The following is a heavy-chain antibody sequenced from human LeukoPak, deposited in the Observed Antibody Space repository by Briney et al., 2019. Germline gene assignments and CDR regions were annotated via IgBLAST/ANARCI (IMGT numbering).Heavy chain of an antibody. D-gene: IGHD6-6*01. CDR2: IYPGDSDT. V-gene: IGHV5-51*01. CDR3: ARHRTRYFYGSSLYDAFDI. Sequence: PGESLKISCKGSGYSFTNYWIGWVRQMPGKGLEWMGIIYPGDSDTRYSPSFQGQVTMSADKSINTAYLQWSSLKASETAIYYCARHRTRYFYGSSLYDAFDIWGTGTMVTVSS. J-gene: IGHJ3*02. CDR1: GYSFTNYW.